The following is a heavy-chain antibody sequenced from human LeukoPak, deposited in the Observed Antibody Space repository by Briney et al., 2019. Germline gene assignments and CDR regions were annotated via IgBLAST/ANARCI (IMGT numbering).Heavy chain of an antibody. CDR2: IYTSGST. J-gene: IGHJ4*02. CDR3: ARTRIKASSFPFDY. Sequence: SETLSLTCTVSGGSISSYYWSWIRQPAGKGLEWIGRIYTSGSTNYNPSLKSRVTMSVDTSKNQFSLKLSSVTAADTAVYYCARTRIKASSFPFDYWGQGTLVTVSS. V-gene: IGHV4-4*07. D-gene: IGHD6-13*01. CDR1: GGSISSYY.